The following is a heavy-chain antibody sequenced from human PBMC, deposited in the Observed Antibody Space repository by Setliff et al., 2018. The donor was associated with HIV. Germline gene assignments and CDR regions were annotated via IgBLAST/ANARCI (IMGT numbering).Heavy chain of an antibody. J-gene: IGHJ4*02. CDR2: IYYSGSS. CDR1: GGSISNYY. Sequence: PSETLSLTCTVSGGSISNYYWSWIRQSPGKGLEWIGYIYYSGSSYYNPSLQSRITMSVETSMNQFSLRLSSVTAADTAVYYCARIPPELDFDSWGQGTLVTVSS. D-gene: IGHD1-26*01. CDR3: ARIPPELDFDS. V-gene: IGHV4-59*06.